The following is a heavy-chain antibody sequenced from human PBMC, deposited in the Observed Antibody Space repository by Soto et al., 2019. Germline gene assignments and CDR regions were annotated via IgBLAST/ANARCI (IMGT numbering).Heavy chain of an antibody. J-gene: IGHJ5*02. CDR3: ARGGNYDEYFTWLDA. V-gene: IGHV4-59*01. CDR1: GASISGYY. Sequence: PSETLSLTCTVSGASISGYYYSWIRQPPGKGLEWLGYVSFTGGTYYNPSVKSRVTMSIETSTNHFSLKLTSLTSADTALYYCARGGNYDEYFTWLDAWGQGTLVTVSS. CDR2: VSFTGGT. D-gene: IGHD4-17*01.